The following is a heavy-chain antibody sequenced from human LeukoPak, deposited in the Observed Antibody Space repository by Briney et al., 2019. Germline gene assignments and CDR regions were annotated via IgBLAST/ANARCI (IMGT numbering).Heavy chain of an antibody. D-gene: IGHD3-22*01. CDR3: ARGNYYDSLNRATDYYYGMDV. CDR1: GGSFSGYY. J-gene: IGHJ6*02. Sequence: SETLSLTCAVYGGSFSGYYWSWIRQPPGKGLEWIGEINHSGSTNYNPSLKSRVTISVDTSKNQFSLKLSSVTAADTAVYYCARGNYYDSLNRATDYYYGMDVWGQGTTVTVSS. CDR2: INHSGST. V-gene: IGHV4-34*01.